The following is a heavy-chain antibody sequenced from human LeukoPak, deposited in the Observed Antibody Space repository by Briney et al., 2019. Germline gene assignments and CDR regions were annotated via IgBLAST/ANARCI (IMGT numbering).Heavy chain of an antibody. J-gene: IGHJ4*02. V-gene: IGHV3-33*03. CDR3: AKERSFGTWLGDY. Sequence: GRSLRLSCIASGFTFSNYVMHWVRQAPGKGLEWVAVIWYDGSNGYYGDSVKGRFTISRDNSKNTLYLQMNSLRAEDTAVYYCAKERSFGTWLGDYWGQGTLVTVSS. CDR2: IWYDGSNG. D-gene: IGHD2/OR15-2a*01. CDR1: GFTFSNYV.